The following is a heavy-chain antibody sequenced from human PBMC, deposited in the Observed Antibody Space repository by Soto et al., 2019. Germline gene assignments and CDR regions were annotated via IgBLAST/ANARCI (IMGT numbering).Heavy chain of an antibody. CDR2: ISYDGSNK. D-gene: IGHD2-2*01. V-gene: IGHV3-30-3*01. Sequence: PGGSLRLSCAASGFTFSSYAMHWVRKAPGKGLEWVAVISYDGSNKYYADSVKGRFTISRDNSKNTLYLQMNSLRAEDTAVYYCARESIVVVPAATTYYYYGMDVWGQGTTVTVSS. CDR1: GFTFSSYA. J-gene: IGHJ6*02. CDR3: ARESIVVVPAATTYYYYGMDV.